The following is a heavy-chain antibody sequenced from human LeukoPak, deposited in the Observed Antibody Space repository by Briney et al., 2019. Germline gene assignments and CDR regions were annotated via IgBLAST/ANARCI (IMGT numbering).Heavy chain of an antibody. CDR1: GYTFTNYG. V-gene: IGHV1-18*01. D-gene: IGHD6-13*01. J-gene: IGHJ5*02. CDR3: ARIAAADRRTARPGFDP. Sequence: GASVKVSCKASGYTFTNYGVSWVRQAPGQGLEWMGWISGYNGYTNYAQKFQFRVTMTTDTSTSTAYMELRSLTSDDTAVYYCARIAAADRRTARPGFDPWGQGTLVTVSS. CDR2: ISGYNGYT.